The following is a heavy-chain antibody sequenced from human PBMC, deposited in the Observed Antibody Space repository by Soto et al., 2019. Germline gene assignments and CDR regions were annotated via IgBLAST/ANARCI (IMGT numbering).Heavy chain of an antibody. D-gene: IGHD3-10*01. CDR3: ARKGNGRGVIIPYYYYGMDV. Sequence: SVKVSCKASGGTFSSYAISWVRQAPGQGLEWMGGIIPIFGTANYAQEFQGRVTITADESTSTAYMELSSLRSEDTAVYYCARKGNGRGVIIPYYYYGMDVWGQGTTVTVSS. CDR1: GGTFSSYA. CDR2: IIPIFGTA. V-gene: IGHV1-69*13. J-gene: IGHJ6*02.